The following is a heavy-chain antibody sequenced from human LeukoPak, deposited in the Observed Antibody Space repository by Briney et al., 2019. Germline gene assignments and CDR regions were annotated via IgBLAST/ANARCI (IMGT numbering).Heavy chain of an antibody. V-gene: IGHV1-69*04. J-gene: IGHJ4*02. D-gene: IGHD5-18*01. CDR3: ASSALRGYSYGPGHFDY. CDR1: GYTFTSYA. CDR2: IIPILGIA. Sequence: SVKVSCKASGYTFTSYAISWVRQAPGQGLEWMGRIIPILGIANYAQKFQGRVTITADKSTSTAYMELSSLRSEDTAVYYCASSALRGYSYGPGHFDYWGQGTLVTVSS.